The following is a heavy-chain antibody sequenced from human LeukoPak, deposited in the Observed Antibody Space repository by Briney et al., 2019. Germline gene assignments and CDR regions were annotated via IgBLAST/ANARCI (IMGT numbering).Heavy chain of an antibody. J-gene: IGHJ4*02. D-gene: IGHD1-1*01. Sequence: ASVKDSCMAPGYTFTSYVISWVRQAPGQGGGWMGWICAYNGNTNYAQTLQGRVTMATDTSTSTAYMELRSLRSDDTAVYYCARIGIRWDDRGGDYWGQGTLVTVSS. CDR1: GYTFTSYV. CDR2: ICAYNGNT. CDR3: ARIGIRWDDRGGDY. V-gene: IGHV1-18*01.